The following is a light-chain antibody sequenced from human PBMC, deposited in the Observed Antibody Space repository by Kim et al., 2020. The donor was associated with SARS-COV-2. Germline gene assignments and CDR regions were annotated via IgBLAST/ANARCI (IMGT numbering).Light chain of an antibody. J-gene: IGKJ4*01. Sequence: EIVLTQSPATLSLSPGERATLSCRASQSVSSYLAWYQQKPGQAPRLLIYDASNRATGIPARFSGSGSGTDFTLTISSLDPEDFAVYYCQQRSNWPLTFGGGTKVDIK. CDR1: QSVSSY. CDR3: QQRSNWPLT. CDR2: DAS. V-gene: IGKV3-11*01.